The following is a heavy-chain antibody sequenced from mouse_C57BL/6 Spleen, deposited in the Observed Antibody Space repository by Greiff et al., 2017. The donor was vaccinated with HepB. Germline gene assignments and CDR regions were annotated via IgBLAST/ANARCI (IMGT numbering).Heavy chain of an antibody. Sequence: VQLQQPGAELVKPGASVKLSCKASGYTFTSYWMQWVKQRPGQGLEWIGEIDPSDSYTNYNQKFKGKATLTVDTSSSTAYMQLSSLTSEDSAVYDCARSTTVVANAMDYWGQGTSVTVSS. CDR3: ARSTTVVANAMDY. D-gene: IGHD1-1*01. J-gene: IGHJ4*01. CDR2: IDPSDSYT. CDR1: GYTFTSYW. V-gene: IGHV1-50*01.